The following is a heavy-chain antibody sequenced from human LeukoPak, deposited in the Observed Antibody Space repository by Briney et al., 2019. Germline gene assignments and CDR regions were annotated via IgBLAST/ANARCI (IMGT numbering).Heavy chain of an antibody. V-gene: IGHV4-31*03. D-gene: IGHD2-21*02. CDR1: GGSISSGGYY. J-gene: IGHJ4*02. CDR2: IYYSGST. Sequence: SETLSLTCTVSGGSISSGGYYWSWIRQHPVKGLEWIGYIYYSGSTYYNPSLKSRVTISVDTSKNQFSLKLSSVTTADTAVYYCARAAVTAIYFDYWGQGTLVTVSS. CDR3: ARAAVTAIYFDY.